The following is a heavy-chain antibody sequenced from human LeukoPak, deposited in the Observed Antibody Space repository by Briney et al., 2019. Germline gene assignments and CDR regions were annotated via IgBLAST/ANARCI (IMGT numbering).Heavy chain of an antibody. CDR3: ASLSGWPVNWFDP. Sequence: PGGSLRLSCAASGFTFSSYEMNWVRQAPGKGLEWVSYISSSGSTIYYADSVKGRFTISRDNAKNSLYLQMNSLRAEDTAVYYCASLSGWPVNWFDPWGQGTLVTVSS. CDR1: GFTFSSYE. J-gene: IGHJ5*02. CDR2: ISSSGSTI. D-gene: IGHD6-19*01. V-gene: IGHV3-48*03.